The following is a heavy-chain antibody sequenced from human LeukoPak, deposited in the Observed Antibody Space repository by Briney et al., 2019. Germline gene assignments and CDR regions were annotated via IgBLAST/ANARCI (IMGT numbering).Heavy chain of an antibody. D-gene: IGHD3-9*01. V-gene: IGHV3-23*01. J-gene: IGHJ4*02. Sequence: GGSLRLSCAASGFTFSSYAMSWVRQAPGKGLEWVSAISGSGGSTYYADSVKGRFTISRDNSKNTLYLQMNSLRAEDTAVYYCARGYYDILTGYSHFDYWGQGTLVTVSS. CDR3: ARGYYDILTGYSHFDY. CDR2: ISGSGGST. CDR1: GFTFSSYA.